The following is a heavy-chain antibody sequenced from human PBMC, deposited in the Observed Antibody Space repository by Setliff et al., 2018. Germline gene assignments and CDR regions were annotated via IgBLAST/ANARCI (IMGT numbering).Heavy chain of an antibody. Sequence: PSETLSLTCRVSGGSVSTFYWTWIRQPPGKGLEWIGYIFTSGSTQYNPSLKSRATISRDTPSNQFTLKLFSVTAADTAVYYCAHSTTFDLHHDYWGQGALVTVSS. CDR1: GGSVSTFY. J-gene: IGHJ4*02. V-gene: IGHV4-4*09. D-gene: IGHD3-9*01. CDR3: AHSTTFDLHHDY. CDR2: IFTSGST.